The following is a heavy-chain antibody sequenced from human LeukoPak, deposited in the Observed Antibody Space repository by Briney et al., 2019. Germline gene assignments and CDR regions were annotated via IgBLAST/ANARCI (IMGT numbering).Heavy chain of an antibody. CDR2: IIPILGIA. CDR3: ARGRGSSSWDPFQH. J-gene: IGHJ1*01. Sequence: GASVKVSCKASGGTFSSYAISWVRQAPGQGLEWMGRIIPILGIANYAQKFQGRVTITADKSTSTAYMELSSLRSEDTAVYYCARGRGSSSWDPFQHWGQGTLVTVSS. CDR1: GGTFSSYA. V-gene: IGHV1-69*04. D-gene: IGHD6-13*01.